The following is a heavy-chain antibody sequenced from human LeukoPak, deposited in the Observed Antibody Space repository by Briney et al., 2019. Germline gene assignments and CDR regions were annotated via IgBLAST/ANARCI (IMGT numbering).Heavy chain of an antibody. CDR2: IKQDGSEK. Sequence: GGSLRLSCAASGFTFSSYWMSWVRQAPGKGLEWVANIKQDGSEKYYVDSVKGRFTISRDNAKNSLYLQMNSLRAEDTAVYYCAGAPYSSSWYDFDYWGQGTLVTVPS. CDR3: AGAPYSSSWYDFDY. D-gene: IGHD6-13*01. V-gene: IGHV3-7*04. J-gene: IGHJ4*02. CDR1: GFTFSSYW.